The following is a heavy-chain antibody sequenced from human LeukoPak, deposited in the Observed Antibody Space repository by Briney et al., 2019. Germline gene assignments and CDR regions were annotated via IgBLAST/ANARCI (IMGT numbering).Heavy chain of an antibody. CDR1: GFTFSSYS. J-gene: IGHJ3*02. V-gene: IGHV3-21*01. CDR2: ISSSSSYI. CDR3: ARGRLVLHDAFDI. Sequence: PGGSLRLSCAASGFTFSSYSMNWVRQAPGKGLEWVSSISSSSSYIYYADSVKGRFTISRDNAKNSLYLQMNSPRAEDTAVYYCARGRLVLHDAFDIWGQGTMVTVSS.